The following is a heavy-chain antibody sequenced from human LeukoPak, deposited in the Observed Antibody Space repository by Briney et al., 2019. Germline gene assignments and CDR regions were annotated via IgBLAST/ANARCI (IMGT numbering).Heavy chain of an antibody. J-gene: IGHJ5*02. CDR2: IYSRVT. CDR1: GGSISSYY. Sequence: PSETLSLTCTVSGGSISSYYLSWIRQPAGKGLEWIGRIYSRVTTYNPSLKSRVTMSADTSRNHVSLTLNSVTAADTAVYYCARDSGTTGEVKFDPWGQGTLVTVGS. CDR3: ARDSGTTGEVKFDP. D-gene: IGHD3-10*01. V-gene: IGHV4-4*07.